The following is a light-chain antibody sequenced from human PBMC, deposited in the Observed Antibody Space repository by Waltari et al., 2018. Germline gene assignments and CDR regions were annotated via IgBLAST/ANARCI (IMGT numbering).Light chain of an antibody. CDR2: EVT. CDR3: SSYAHNNHFV. Sequence: QSVLTQPPSATGSPGQSVTISCTGTNSDVGAYNYVSWYQQHPGKVPTHLIYEVTKRPAWVPDRFSCSKSGNTASLTVSGLQADDEADYYCSSYAHNNHFVFGTGTKVTVL. V-gene: IGLV2-8*01. CDR1: NSDVGAYNY. J-gene: IGLJ1*01.